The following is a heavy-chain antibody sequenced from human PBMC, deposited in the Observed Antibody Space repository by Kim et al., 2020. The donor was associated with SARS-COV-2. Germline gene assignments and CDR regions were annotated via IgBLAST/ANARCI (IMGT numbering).Heavy chain of an antibody. CDR2: IYYSGST. CDR3: ARGDGYTPY. Sequence: SETLSLTCTVSGGSISTYYWNWIRQPPGKGLEWIGYIYYSGSTNYNPSLNSRVTISVDTSKNQISLNLRSVPAADTAVYYCARGDGYTPYWGQGTLVTV. D-gene: IGHD5-12*01. J-gene: IGHJ4*02. V-gene: IGHV4-59*01. CDR1: GGSISTYY.